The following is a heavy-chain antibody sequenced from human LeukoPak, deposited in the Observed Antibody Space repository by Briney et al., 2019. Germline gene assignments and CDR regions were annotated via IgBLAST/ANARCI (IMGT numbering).Heavy chain of an antibody. CDR3: ARDSSYYYDSSGYGLGD. D-gene: IGHD3-22*01. CDR1: GFTFSDYY. J-gene: IGHJ4*02. CDR2: ISSSGSTI. Sequence: GGSLRLSCAASGFTFSDYYVSWIRQAPGKGLEWVSYISSSGSTIYYADSVKGRFTISRDNAKNSLYLQMNSLRAEDTAVYYCARDSSYYYDSSGYGLGDWGQGTLVTVSS. V-gene: IGHV3-11*01.